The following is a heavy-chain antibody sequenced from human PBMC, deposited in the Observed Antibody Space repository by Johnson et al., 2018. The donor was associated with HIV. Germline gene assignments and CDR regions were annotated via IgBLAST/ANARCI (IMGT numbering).Heavy chain of an antibody. CDR1: GFTFSSYG. J-gene: IGHJ3*02. CDR2: IWYDGSNK. Sequence: QVQLVESGGGVVQPGRSLRLSCAASGFTFSSYGMHWVRQAPGKGLEWVAVIWYDGSNKYYADSVKGRFTISRDNSKNTLYLQMNSLRAEDTAVYYCAKSKRSDLVLDIWGQGTVVTVSS. CDR3: AKSKRSDLVLDI. V-gene: IGHV3-33*06. D-gene: IGHD3-10*02.